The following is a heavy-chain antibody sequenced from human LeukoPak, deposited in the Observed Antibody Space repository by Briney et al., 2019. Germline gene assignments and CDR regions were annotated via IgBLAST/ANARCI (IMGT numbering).Heavy chain of an antibody. D-gene: IGHD3-22*01. CDR3: AKDTGYYYDSSGYSTHYFDY. J-gene: IGHJ4*02. CDR1: GFTFSSYA. CDR2: ISGSGGST. V-gene: IGHV3-23*01. Sequence: GGPLRLSCAASGFTFSSYAMSWVRQAPGKGLEWVSAISGSGGSTYYADSVKGRFTISGDNSKNTLYLQMNSLRAEDTAVYYCAKDTGYYYDSSGYSTHYFDYWGQGTLVTVSS.